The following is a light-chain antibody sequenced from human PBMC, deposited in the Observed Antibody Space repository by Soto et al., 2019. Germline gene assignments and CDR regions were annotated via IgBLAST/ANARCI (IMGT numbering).Light chain of an antibody. CDR3: QQYDNLPIT. CDR2: DAS. Sequence: DIQMTQSPSSLSASVGDRVTITCQASQDISNYLNWYQQKQGKAPKLLIYDASNLETGVPSRCSGSGSGTDFTFIISRLQPEDIATYYCQQYDNLPITFGGGTKVEIK. CDR1: QDISNY. V-gene: IGKV1-33*01. J-gene: IGKJ4*01.